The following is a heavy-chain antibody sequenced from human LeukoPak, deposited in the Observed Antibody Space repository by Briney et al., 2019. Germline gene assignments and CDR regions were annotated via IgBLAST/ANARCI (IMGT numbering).Heavy chain of an antibody. D-gene: IGHD2-15*01. CDR1: GFTFSGSA. CDR3: TRRDLGCSGGSCYWFDP. CDR2: IRSKANSYAT. V-gene: IGHV3-73*01. J-gene: IGHJ5*02. Sequence: GGSLSLSCEASGFTFSGSALHWFRKASGKGLEWVGRIRSKANSYATAYAASVKGRFTISRDDSKNTAYLQMNSLKTEDTAVYYCTRRDLGCSGGSCYWFDPWGQGTLVTVSS.